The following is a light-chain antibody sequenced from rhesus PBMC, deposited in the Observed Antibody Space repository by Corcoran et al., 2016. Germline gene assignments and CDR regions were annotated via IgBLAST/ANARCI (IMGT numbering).Light chain of an antibody. CDR3: KRHNNYPFP. CDR1: LGISRF. V-gene: IGKV1-25*01. CDR2: AAS. Sequence: DIQMTQSPSSLSASVGDRVTITFRASLGISRFFAWYQQKPGKAPKLLIYAASTLQSGVPSRFRGSGSRTDFPNTVSSLQPEDFATYYCKRHNNYPFPFGRRTKLDIK. J-gene: IGKJ3*01.